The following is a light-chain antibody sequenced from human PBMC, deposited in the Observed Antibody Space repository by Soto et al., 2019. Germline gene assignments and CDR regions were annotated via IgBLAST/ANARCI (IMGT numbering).Light chain of an antibody. CDR2: DVY. CDR3: SSYAVNNKVV. J-gene: IGLJ2*01. CDR1: RSDIGGYNY. V-gene: IGLV2-8*01. Sequence: QSALTQPPSASGSLGQSVTISCTGTRSDIGGYNYVSWYLQYPGKAPKLMIYDVYKRPSGVPDRFSGSKSGNTASLTVSGLQAEDAADYYCSSYAVNNKVVFGGGTKLTVL.